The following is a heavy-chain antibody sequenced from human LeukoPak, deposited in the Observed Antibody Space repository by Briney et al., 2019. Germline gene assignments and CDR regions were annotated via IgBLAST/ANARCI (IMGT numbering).Heavy chain of an antibody. J-gene: IGHJ4*02. CDR1: GGSISSYY. CDR2: IYTSGSI. Sequence: PSETLSLTCTVSGGSISSYYWSWIRQPAGKGLEWIGRIYTSGSINYNPSLKSRVTMSVDTSKNQFSLKLSSVTAADTAVYYCARDRGTYYYDSSGFDYWGQGTLVTVSS. CDR3: ARDRGTYYYDSSGFDY. D-gene: IGHD3-22*01. V-gene: IGHV4-4*07.